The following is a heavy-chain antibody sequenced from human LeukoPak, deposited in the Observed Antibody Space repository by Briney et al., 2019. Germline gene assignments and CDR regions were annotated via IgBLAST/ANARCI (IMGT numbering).Heavy chain of an antibody. CDR3: ARNLDY. J-gene: IGHJ4*02. CDR2: IFYGEST. V-gene: IGHV4-59*01. CDR1: GGSISGFY. Sequence: SETLSLTCTVSGGSISGFYWSWIRQPPGKGLEWIGYIFYGESTNYNPSLKSRVTISVDTSKKQVSLQLSSVTAADTAVYYCARNLDYWGQGILVTVSS.